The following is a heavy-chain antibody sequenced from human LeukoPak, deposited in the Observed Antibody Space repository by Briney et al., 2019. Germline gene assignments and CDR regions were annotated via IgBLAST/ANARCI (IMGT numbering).Heavy chain of an antibody. CDR3: AKAVHYYGPEAPPY. Sequence: GGPLRLSCAASGFTFSSYAMSWVRQAPGKGLEWVSAISGSGGTTYYADSVKGRFTISRDNSKNTLYLQMNSLRAEDTAVYYCAKAVHYYGPEAPPYWGQGTMVTVSS. D-gene: IGHD3-10*01. V-gene: IGHV3-23*01. CDR1: GFTFSSYA. CDR2: ISGSGGTT. J-gene: IGHJ3*01.